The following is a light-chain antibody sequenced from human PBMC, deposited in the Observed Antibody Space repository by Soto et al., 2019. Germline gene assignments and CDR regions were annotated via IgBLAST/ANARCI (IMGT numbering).Light chain of an antibody. CDR3: QQYNKWPLT. CDR2: AAS. J-gene: IGKJ4*01. V-gene: IGKV3-15*01. CDR1: QSVAGD. Sequence: EKVLTQSPVTLSVSPGGGATPSCRARQSVAGDLAWYQQTPGQVPRLLIYAASTRATGIPARFSGSGSGTDFTLTISSLQSEDFAVYYCQQYNKWPLTFGGGTKVDIK.